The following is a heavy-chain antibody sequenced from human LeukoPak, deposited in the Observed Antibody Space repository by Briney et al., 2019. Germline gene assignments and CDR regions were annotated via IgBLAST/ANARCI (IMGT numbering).Heavy chain of an antibody. V-gene: IGHV1-8*01. Sequence: ASVKVSCKAFGYTFTSYDINWVRQATGQGLEWMGWMNPNSGNTGYAQKFQGRVTMTRNTSISTAYMELSSLRSEDTAVYYCARGSKYFDWLLYRYYYYYYGMDVWGQGTTVTVSS. D-gene: IGHD3-9*01. CDR2: MNPNSGNT. CDR3: ARGSKYFDWLLYRYYYYYYGMDV. J-gene: IGHJ6*02. CDR1: GYTFTSYD.